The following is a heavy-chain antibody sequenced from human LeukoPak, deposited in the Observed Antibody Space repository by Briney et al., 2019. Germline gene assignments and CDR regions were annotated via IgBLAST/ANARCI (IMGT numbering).Heavy chain of an antibody. CDR3: ARDHTYWDNGGVNYYYYMDV. J-gene: IGHJ6*03. Sequence: GGSLRLSCAASGFTFSSYWMSWVRQAPGKGLEWVSSISSSSSYIYYADSAKGRFTISRDNAKNSLYLQMNSLRAEDTAVYYCARDHTYWDNGGVNYYYYMDVWGKGTTVTISS. V-gene: IGHV3-21*01. D-gene: IGHD1/OR15-1a*01. CDR2: ISSSSSYI. CDR1: GFTFSSYW.